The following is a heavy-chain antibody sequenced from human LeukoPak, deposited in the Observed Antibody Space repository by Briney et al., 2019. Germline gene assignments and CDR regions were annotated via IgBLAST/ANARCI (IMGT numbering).Heavy chain of an antibody. V-gene: IGHV1-2*02. D-gene: IGHD4-17*01. Sequence: ASVKVSCKASGYTFTSYDINWVRQATGQGLEWVGSFNPYSGASKYAQKLQGRVTMTGDTSISTAYLELGRVIGDDTAVYYCAKNGDYGYAMDVWGQGTTVTVSS. J-gene: IGHJ6*02. CDR2: FNPYSGAS. CDR3: AKNGDYGYAMDV. CDR1: GYTFTSYD.